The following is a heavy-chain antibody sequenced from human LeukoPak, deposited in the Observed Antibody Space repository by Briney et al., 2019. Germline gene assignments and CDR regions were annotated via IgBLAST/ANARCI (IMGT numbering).Heavy chain of an antibody. Sequence: GGSLRLSCSASGFTFSSYAMHWVRQAPGKGLEWVGRTKDRVNSYTAEYAASVKGRFTISRDVLKGSLYLQMNSLKTDDTAVYYCAREGYNSGPDFDYWGQGTLVTVSS. D-gene: IGHD6-19*01. CDR2: TKDRVNSYTA. CDR3: AREGYNSGPDFDY. V-gene: IGHV3-72*01. CDR1: GFTFSSYA. J-gene: IGHJ4*02.